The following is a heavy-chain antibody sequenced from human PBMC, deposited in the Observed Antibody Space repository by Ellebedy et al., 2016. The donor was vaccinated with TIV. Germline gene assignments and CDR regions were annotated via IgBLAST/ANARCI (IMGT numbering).Heavy chain of an antibody. D-gene: IGHD2-2*01. CDR1: GFTVSSSY. Sequence: GESLKISCAASGFTVSSSYMTWVRQAPGKGLEWVSVVYSGGNTYYADSVKGRFTISRDNAKSSLYLQMNSLRAEDTAVYYCARGGATSSRYWRNWGQGALVTVSS. V-gene: IGHV3-66*01. J-gene: IGHJ4*02. CDR3: ARGGATSSRYWRN. CDR2: VYSGGNT.